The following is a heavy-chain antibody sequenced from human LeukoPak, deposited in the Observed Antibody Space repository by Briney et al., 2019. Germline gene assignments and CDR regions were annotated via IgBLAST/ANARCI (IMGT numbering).Heavy chain of an antibody. CDR2: IYTSGST. V-gene: IGHV4-4*07. CDR1: GGSISSYY. J-gene: IGHJ4*02. CDR3: ARGNSSSWTFDY. Sequence: SETLSLTCAVSGGSISSYYWSWIRQPAGKGLEWIGRIYTSGSTNYNPSLKSRVTMSVDTSKNQFSLKLSSVTAADTAVYYCARGNSSSWTFDYWGQGTLVTVSS. D-gene: IGHD6-13*01.